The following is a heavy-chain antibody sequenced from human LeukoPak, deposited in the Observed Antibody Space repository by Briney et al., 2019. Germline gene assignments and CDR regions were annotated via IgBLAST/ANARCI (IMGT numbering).Heavy chain of an antibody. CDR1: GGSISSYY. D-gene: IGHD3-9*01. CDR3: ARDGAVDILTGYGAFYI. J-gene: IGHJ3*02. CDR2: IFHSGST. V-gene: IGHV4-59*01. Sequence: SETLSLTCTVSGGSISSYYWSWIRQPPGKGLEWIGNIFHSGSTNYNPSLKSRVTISVDTSKNQFSLKLNSVAAADTAIYYCARDGAVDILTGYGAFYIWGQGTMVIVS.